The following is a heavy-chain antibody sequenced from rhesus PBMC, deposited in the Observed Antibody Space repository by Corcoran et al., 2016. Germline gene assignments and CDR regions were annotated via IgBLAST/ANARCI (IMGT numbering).Heavy chain of an antibody. V-gene: IGHV4-80*01. J-gene: IGHJ4*01. CDR1: GASISSYW. CDR3: ARSGYGSGGVY. CDR2: IFGNSGNS. Sequence: QVQLQESGPGLVKPSETLSLPCAVSGASISSYWWSGSRQPPGTGLEWIGGIFGNSGNSYYNPSLKSRVIISKDASKNQFALKLSSVTAADTAVYYCARSGYGSGGVYWGQGILVTVSS. D-gene: IGHD4-4*01.